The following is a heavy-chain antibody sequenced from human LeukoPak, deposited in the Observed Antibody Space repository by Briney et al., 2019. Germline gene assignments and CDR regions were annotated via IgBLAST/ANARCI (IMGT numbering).Heavy chain of an antibody. V-gene: IGHV3-66*02. CDR1: GSTVGSNH. CDR2: FYAAGTI. CDR3: GRGYSGYYHLCDF. D-gene: IGHD5-12*01. J-gene: IGHJ4*02. Sequence: GGSLRLSCVASGSTVGSNHMTWVRQAPNKGLEWVSIFYAAGTIYYAASVKGRFTVSSDNSMNTLYLQMDSLRPEDTGVYYCGRGYSGYYHLCDFLGQGTLVTVSS.